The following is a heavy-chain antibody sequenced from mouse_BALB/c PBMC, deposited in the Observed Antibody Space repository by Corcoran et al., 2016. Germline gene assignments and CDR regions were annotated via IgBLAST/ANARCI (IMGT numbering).Heavy chain of an antibody. Sequence: EVQLQQSGAELVKPGASVKLSCTASGFNIKDSYMHWVKQRPEQGLEWIGRIDPANGNTKYDPKFQGKATITADTSSNTAYLQLSSLTSEDTGGYYCARVTGSYDLDYWGQGTTLTVSS. CDR2: IDPANGNT. V-gene: IGHV14-3*02. J-gene: IGHJ2*01. CDR3: ARVTGSYDLDY. CDR1: GFNIKDSY. D-gene: IGHD2-13*01.